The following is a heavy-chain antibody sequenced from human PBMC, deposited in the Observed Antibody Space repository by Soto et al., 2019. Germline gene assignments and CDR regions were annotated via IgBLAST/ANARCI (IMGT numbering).Heavy chain of an antibody. V-gene: IGHV3-30*18. CDR1: GFTFSSYG. CDR2: ISYDGSNK. CDR3: AKDKSWELAFNNWFDP. Sequence: GGSLRLSCAASGFTFSSYGMHWVRQAPGKGLEWVAVISYDGSNKYYADSVKGRFTISRDNSKNTLYLQMNSLRAEDTAVYYCAKDKSWELAFNNWFDPWGQGTLVTVSS. D-gene: IGHD1-26*01. J-gene: IGHJ5*02.